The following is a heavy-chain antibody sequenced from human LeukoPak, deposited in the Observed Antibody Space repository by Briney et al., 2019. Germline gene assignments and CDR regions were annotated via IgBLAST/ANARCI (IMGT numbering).Heavy chain of an antibody. J-gene: IGHJ4*01. CDR2: IYYTGST. D-gene: IGHD2-15*01. CDR3: ARGIVVVTASYFDY. CDR1: GGSISSSTSY. Sequence: SETLCLTCTVSGGSISSSTSYWGWIRQPPGKGLEWIGTIYYTGSTYYNPSLKSRITISVDTSKNQFSLKLSSVTAADTAVYYCARGIVVVTASYFDYWGEGTLVTVSS. V-gene: IGHV4-39*07.